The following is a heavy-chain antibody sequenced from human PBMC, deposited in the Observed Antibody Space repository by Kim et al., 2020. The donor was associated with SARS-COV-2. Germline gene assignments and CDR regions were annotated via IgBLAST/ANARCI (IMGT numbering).Heavy chain of an antibody. V-gene: IGHV4-34*01. CDR3: ARGHGGFLEWLLYPPWFDY. Sequence: SETLSLTCAVYGGSFSGYYWSWIRQPPGKGLEWIGEINHSGSTNYNPSLKSRVTISVDTSKNQFSLKLSSVTAADTAVYYCARGHGGFLEWLLYPPWFDYWGQGTLVTVSS. D-gene: IGHD3-3*01. CDR1: GGSFSGYY. CDR2: INHSGST. J-gene: IGHJ4*02.